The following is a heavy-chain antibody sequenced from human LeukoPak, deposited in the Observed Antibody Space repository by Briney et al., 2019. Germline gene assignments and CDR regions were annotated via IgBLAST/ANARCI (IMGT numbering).Heavy chain of an antibody. CDR3: ASDSYSPEYFQH. CDR1: GFSVSNNY. V-gene: IGHV3-66*01. CDR2: IYSGGST. D-gene: IGHD2-15*01. Sequence: PGGSLRLSCAAPGFSVSNNYMSWVRQAPGKGLEWVSVIYSGGSTFYADSVKGRFTISRDNSENTLYLQMNSLRAEDTAVYYCASDSYSPEYFQHWGQGTLVTVSS. J-gene: IGHJ1*01.